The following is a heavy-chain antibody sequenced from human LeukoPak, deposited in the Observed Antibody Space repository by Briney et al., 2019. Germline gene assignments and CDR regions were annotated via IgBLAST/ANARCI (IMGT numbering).Heavy chain of an antibody. CDR2: IYYSGST. CDR1: GGSISSSSYY. Sequence: TSETLSLTCTVSGGSISSSSYYWGWIRQPPGKGLEWIGSIYYSGSTYYNPSLKSRVTISVDTSKNQFSLKLSSVTAADTAAYYCARHAAKGYGDYVWYFDLWGRGTLVTVSS. CDR3: ARHAAKGYGDYVWYFDL. D-gene: IGHD4-17*01. J-gene: IGHJ2*01. V-gene: IGHV4-39*01.